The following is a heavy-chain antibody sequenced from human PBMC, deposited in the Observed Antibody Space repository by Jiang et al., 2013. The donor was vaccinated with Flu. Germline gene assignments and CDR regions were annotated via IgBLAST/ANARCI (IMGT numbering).Heavy chain of an antibody. J-gene: IGHJ6*03. Sequence: LLKPSETLSLTCSVSGDSINSYYWNWIRQPPGKGLEWIGYMYTSGSANYNPSLKSRITISVDTSKNQFSLRLSSVTAADTAVYFCARGLRDTATHYSYYYIDVWGKGTTVSVSS. CDR1: GDSINSYY. CDR3: ARGLRDTATHYSYYYIDV. CDR2: MYTSGSA. V-gene: IGHV4-4*08. D-gene: IGHD5-18*01.